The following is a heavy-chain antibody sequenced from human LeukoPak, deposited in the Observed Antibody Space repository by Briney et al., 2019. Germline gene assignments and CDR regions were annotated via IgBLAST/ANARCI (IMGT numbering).Heavy chain of an antibody. CDR2: IKQDGSEK. D-gene: IGHD3-10*01. J-gene: IGHJ4*02. CDR3: ARDEGSGSYYARAHAVADY. CDR1: GFTFSSYW. V-gene: IGHV3-7*01. Sequence: QPGGSLRLSCAASGFTFSSYWMSWVRQAPGKGLEWVANIKQDGSEKYYVDSVKGRFTISRDNAKNSLYLQMNSLRAEDTAVYDCARDEGSGSYYARAHAVADYWGQGTLVTVSS.